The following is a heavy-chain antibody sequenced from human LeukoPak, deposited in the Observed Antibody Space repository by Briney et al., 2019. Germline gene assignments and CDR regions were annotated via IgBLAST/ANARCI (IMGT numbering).Heavy chain of an antibody. CDR1: GFTFDDYA. V-gene: IGHV3-9*01. J-gene: IGHJ6*02. CDR3: AKDIGYCSGGSCYYYYYGMDV. CDR2: ISWNSGSI. D-gene: IGHD2-15*01. Sequence: GGSPRLSCAASGFTFDDYAMHWVRQAPGKGLEWVSGISWNSGSIGYADSVKGRFTISRDNAKNSLYLQMNSLRAEDTALYYCAKDIGYCSGGSCYYYYYGMDVWGQGTTVTVSS.